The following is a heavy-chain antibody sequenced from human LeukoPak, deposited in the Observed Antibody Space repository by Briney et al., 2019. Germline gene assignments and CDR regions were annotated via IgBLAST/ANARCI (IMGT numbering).Heavy chain of an antibody. CDR1: GDSVSSNSAA. D-gene: IGHD3-16*01. J-gene: IGHJ5*02. Sequence: SQTLSLTCAISGDSVSSNSAAWNWIRQSPSRGLEWLGRTYYRSKWYNDYAVSVKSRITINPDTSKNQFSLQLNSVTPEDTAVYYCARVGDYDYVWDPEGKQGWFDPWGQGTLVTVSS. V-gene: IGHV6-1*01. CDR3: ARVGDYDYVWDPEGKQGWFDP. CDR2: TYYRSKWYN.